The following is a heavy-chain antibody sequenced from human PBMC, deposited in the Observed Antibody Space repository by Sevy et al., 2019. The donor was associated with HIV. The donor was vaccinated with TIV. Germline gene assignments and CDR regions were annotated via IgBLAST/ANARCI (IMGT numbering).Heavy chain of an antibody. CDR2: IIPIFGAA. CDR1: GGTFSSYA. V-gene: IGHV1-69*13. D-gene: IGHD3-22*01. CDR3: ARGRLRNYYDSSGHEY. Sequence: ASVKVSCKASGGTFSSYAISWVRQAPGQGLEWMGGIIPIFGAANYAQKFQGRVTITADESTSTAYMELSSLRSEDTAGYYCARGRLRNYYDSSGHEYWGQGTLVTVSS. J-gene: IGHJ4*02.